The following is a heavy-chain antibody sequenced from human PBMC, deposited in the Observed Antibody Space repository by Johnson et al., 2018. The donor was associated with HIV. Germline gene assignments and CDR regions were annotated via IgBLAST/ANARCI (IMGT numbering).Heavy chain of an antibody. J-gene: IGHJ3*02. V-gene: IGHV3-30-3*01. CDR3: TRVGRGLGTEDAFDI. Sequence: VQLVESGGGLVKPGGSLRLSCAASGFTFSSYAMHWVRQAPGKGLEWVAVISYDGSNKYYADSVKGRFTISRDNSKNTLYLQINSLRADDNAVYYCTRVGRGLGTEDAFDIWGQGTMVTVSS. CDR2: ISYDGSNK. D-gene: IGHD1-14*01. CDR1: GFTFSSYA.